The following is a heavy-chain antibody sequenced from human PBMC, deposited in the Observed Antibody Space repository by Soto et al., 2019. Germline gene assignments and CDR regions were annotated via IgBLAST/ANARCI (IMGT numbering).Heavy chain of an antibody. Sequence: QVQLVQSGAEVRKPGASVKVSCKASGYTFTGFCIHWVRQGPGQGLEWTGWINPNSGATKYAQKFQGRVTRTRDISTNTAYMQLSGLTSDDTATYYCARGDAYTSGFRYHLVDPWGRGALVTVSS. J-gene: IGHJ5*02. D-gene: IGHD5-18*01. V-gene: IGHV1-2*02. CDR3: ARGDAYTSGFRYHLVDP. CDR1: GYTFTGFC. CDR2: INPNSGAT.